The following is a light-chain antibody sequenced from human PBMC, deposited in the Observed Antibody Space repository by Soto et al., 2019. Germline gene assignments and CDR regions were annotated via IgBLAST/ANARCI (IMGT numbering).Light chain of an antibody. Sequence: EISMTQSPDTLSVSPGDRATLSCRASQGVRSDLAWYQQKAGQSPRLLIYGASTRAAETPARFSGSGSETEFTPTISSLQSEDFAVYYCQQYSKWPLTFGRGTKVDIK. V-gene: IGKV3-15*01. CDR2: GAS. CDR1: QGVRSD. CDR3: QQYSKWPLT. J-gene: IGKJ4*01.